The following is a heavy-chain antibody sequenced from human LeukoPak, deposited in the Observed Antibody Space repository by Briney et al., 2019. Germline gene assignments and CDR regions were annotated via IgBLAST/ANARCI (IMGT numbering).Heavy chain of an antibody. CDR1: GGSISSYY. Sequence: PSETLSLTCTVSGGSISSYYWSWIRQPPGKGLEWIGYIYYSGSTNYNPSLKSRVTISIDTSKNQFPLKLSSVTAADTAVYFCARQVRTTVHFDPWGQGTLVTVSS. D-gene: IGHD4-17*01. CDR2: IYYSGST. V-gene: IGHV4-59*01. CDR3: ARQVRTTVHFDP. J-gene: IGHJ5*02.